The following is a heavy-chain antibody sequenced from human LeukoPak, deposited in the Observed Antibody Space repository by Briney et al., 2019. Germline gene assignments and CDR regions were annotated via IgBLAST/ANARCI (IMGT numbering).Heavy chain of an antibody. CDR1: VYSISSGYY. CDR2: IYHSGST. D-gene: IGHD5-18*01. V-gene: IGHV4-38-2*01. J-gene: IGHJ4*02. Sequence: SETLSLTCAVSVYSISSGYYWGWIRQPPGKGLEWIGSIYHSGSTYYNPSLKSRVTISVDTSKNQFSLKLSSVTAADTAVYYCARYSVDTAMADWGQGTLVTVSS. CDR3: ARYSVDTAMAD.